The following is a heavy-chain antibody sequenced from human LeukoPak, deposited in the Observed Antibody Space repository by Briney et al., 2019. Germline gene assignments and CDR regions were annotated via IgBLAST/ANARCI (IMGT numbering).Heavy chain of an antibody. D-gene: IGHD4-17*01. CDR1: GGSISSYY. Sequence: SETLSLTCTVSGGSISSYYWSWIRQPPGKGLEWIGYISYSGNTNYNSSLKSRVTISVDVSKNQFSLRLSSVTAADTAVYHCARADYGDYPVYYGMDVWGQGTTVTVSS. V-gene: IGHV4-59*08. CDR2: ISYSGNT. J-gene: IGHJ6*02. CDR3: ARADYGDYPVYYGMDV.